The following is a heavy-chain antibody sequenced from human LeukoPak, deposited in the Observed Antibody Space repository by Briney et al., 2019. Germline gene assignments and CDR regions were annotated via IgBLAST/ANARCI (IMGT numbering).Heavy chain of an antibody. CDR3: ARDLPGELGRGVFDI. Sequence: GGSLRLSCAASGFNLSNYHMNWVRQAPGKGLEWVSSITVTTTFIYYGDSVKGRFTISRDTAKNSLHLQMNALGVEDTAVYYCARDLPGELGRGVFDIWGQGTMVTVSS. CDR2: ITVTTTFI. CDR1: GFNLSNYH. J-gene: IGHJ3*02. V-gene: IGHV3-21*01. D-gene: IGHD1-1*01.